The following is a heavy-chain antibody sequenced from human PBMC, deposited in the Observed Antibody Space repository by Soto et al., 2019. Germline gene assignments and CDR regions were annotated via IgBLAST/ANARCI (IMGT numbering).Heavy chain of an antibody. V-gene: IGHV3-15*01. J-gene: IGHJ4*02. CDR1: GFTFSNAW. CDR2: IKSKTDGGTT. Sequence: GGSLRLSCAASGFTFSNAWMSWVRQPPGKGLEWVGRIKSKTDGGTTDYVAPGKGRFIISRDDSKNKVYLQMNSLRTEDTAMYYCTTGQVAGTRDYWGQGTLVTVSS. D-gene: IGHD6-19*01. CDR3: TTGQVAGTRDY.